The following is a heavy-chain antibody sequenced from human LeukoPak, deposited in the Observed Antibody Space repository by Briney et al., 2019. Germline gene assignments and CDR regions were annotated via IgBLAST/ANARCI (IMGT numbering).Heavy chain of an antibody. D-gene: IGHD1-26*01. V-gene: IGHV1-18*01. J-gene: IGHJ4*02. Sequence: VASVKVFCKASGYTFTSYGISWVRQAPGQGLEWMGWISAYNGNTNYAQKLQGRVTMTTDTSTSTAYMELRSLRSDDTAVYYCAANQLSKWELLDFDYWGQGTLVTVSS. CDR2: ISAYNGNT. CDR1: GYTFTSYG. CDR3: AANQLSKWELLDFDY.